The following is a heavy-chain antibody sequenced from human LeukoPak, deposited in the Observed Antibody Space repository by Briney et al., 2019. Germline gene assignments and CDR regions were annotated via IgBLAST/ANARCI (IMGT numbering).Heavy chain of an antibody. CDR1: GGSISSSSYY. V-gene: IGHV4-39*07. J-gene: IGHJ4*02. CDR2: IYYSGST. D-gene: IGHD3-9*01. CDR3: ARDSPYDILTGSFDY. Sequence: SETLSLTCTVSGGSISSSSYYWGWIRQPPGKGLEWIGSIYYSGSTYYNPSLKSRVTISVDTSKNQFSLKLSSVTAADTAVYYCARDSPYDILTGSFDYWGQGTLVTVSS.